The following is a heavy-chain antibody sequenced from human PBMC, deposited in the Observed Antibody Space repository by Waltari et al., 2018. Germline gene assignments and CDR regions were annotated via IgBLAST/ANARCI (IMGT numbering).Heavy chain of an antibody. Sequence: QVQLVQSGAEVKKPGASVKVYCKASGYTFTGSYMPGVRQAPGQGLEWIGCVNPTSGGTNQAQKLQGMGPMTRDTSISTAYMELSRLRADDTAVYYCARSPYDSSGYYHYWGQGTLVTVSS. J-gene: IGHJ4*02. CDR2: VNPTSGGT. CDR1: GYTFTGSY. D-gene: IGHD3-22*01. V-gene: IGHV1-2*02. CDR3: ARSPYDSSGYYHY.